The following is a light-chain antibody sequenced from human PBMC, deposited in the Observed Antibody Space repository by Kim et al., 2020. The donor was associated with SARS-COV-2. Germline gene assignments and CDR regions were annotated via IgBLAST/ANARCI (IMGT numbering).Light chain of an antibody. V-gene: IGLV4-69*01. J-gene: IGLJ3*02. CDR1: SGHSSYA. CDR2: LNSDGSH. Sequence: ASVQLTCTLSSGHSSYAIEWHQQQPEKGPRYLMKLNSDGSHTKGDGIPDRFSGSRSGAERYLTISSLQSEDEADYYCQTWGTGIRVFGGGTQLTVL. CDR3: QTWGTGIRV.